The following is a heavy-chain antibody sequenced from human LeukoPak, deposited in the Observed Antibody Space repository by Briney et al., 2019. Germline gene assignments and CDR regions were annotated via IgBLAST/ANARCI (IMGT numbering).Heavy chain of an antibody. CDR2: IDWDDDK. D-gene: IGHD2-2*01. V-gene: IGHV2-70*01. Sequence: SGPTLLNPTQTLTLTCTFSGFSLSTSGMCVSWIRQPPGKALEWLALIDWDDDKYYSTSLKTRLTISKDTSKNQVVLTMTNMDPVDTATYYCARTLVPAATPTHYYGVDVWGKGTTVTVSS. CDR1: GFSLSTSGMC. CDR3: ARTLVPAATPTHYYGVDV. J-gene: IGHJ6*04.